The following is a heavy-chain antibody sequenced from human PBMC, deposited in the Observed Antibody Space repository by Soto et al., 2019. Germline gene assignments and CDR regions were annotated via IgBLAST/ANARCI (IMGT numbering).Heavy chain of an antibody. CDR3: ARVGIAAAGTYFQH. CDR2: IILIFGTA. CDR1: GGTFSSYA. V-gene: IGHV1-69*06. Sequence: QVQLVQSGAEVKKPGSSVKVSCQASGGTFSSYAISWVRQAPGQGLERMGGIILIFGTANYAQKFQGRVTITAHKSTSTAHMELSSLRSQDTDGYYWARVGIAAAGTYFQHWGQGTLVTVSS. D-gene: IGHD6-13*01. J-gene: IGHJ1*01.